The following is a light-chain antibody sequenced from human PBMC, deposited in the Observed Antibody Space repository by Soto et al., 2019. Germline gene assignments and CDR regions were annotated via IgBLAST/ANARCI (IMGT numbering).Light chain of an antibody. CDR3: QQSHTNPLT. V-gene: IGKV1-39*01. J-gene: IGKJ4*01. CDR1: QTISDF. CDR2: SAS. Sequence: DIQMTQSPSSLSASIGDRFTITCRASQTISDFLNWYQQKPGKAPKLLIFSASGLQSGVPSRFSGGGYGTEFTLTISSLQLEDFATYYCQQSHTNPLTFGGGTKVDIK.